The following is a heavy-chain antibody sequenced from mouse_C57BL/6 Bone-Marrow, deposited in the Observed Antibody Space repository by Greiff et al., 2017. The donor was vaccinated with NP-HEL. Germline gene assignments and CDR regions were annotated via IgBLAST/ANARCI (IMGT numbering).Heavy chain of an antibody. Sequence: EVQLVESGGGLVQPKGSLKLSCAASGFSFNTYAMNWVRQAPGKGLEWVARIRSKSNNYATYYADSVKDRFTISRDDSESMLYLQMNNLKTEDTAMYYCVRQRKEETAQATAWFAYWGQGTLVTVSA. V-gene: IGHV10-1*01. CDR2: IRSKSNNYAT. J-gene: IGHJ3*01. CDR1: GFSFNTYA. D-gene: IGHD3-2*02. CDR3: VRQRKEETAQATAWFAY.